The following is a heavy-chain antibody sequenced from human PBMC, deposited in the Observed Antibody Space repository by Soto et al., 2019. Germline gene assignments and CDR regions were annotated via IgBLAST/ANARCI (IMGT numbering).Heavy chain of an antibody. Sequence: SVKVSCKASGGTFSSYAISWVRQAPGQGLEWMGGIIPIFGTANYAQKFQGRVTITADESTSTAYMELSSLRSEDTAVYYCARGGSSSDPYYYYGMDVWGQGTTVTVSS. CDR1: GGTFSSYA. V-gene: IGHV1-69*13. D-gene: IGHD6-6*01. J-gene: IGHJ6*02. CDR2: IIPIFGTA. CDR3: ARGGSSSDPYYYYGMDV.